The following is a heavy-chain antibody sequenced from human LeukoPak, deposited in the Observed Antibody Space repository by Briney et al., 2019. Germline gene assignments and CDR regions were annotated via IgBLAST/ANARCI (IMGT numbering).Heavy chain of an antibody. V-gene: IGHV1-24*01. CDR3: ATGMYYYDSSGRDAFDI. CDR1: GYTLTVLS. D-gene: IGHD3-22*01. J-gene: IGHJ3*02. Sequence: ASVKVSCKVSGYTLTVLSMHWVRQAPGKGLEWMGGFDPEDGETIYAQKFQGRVTMTEDTSTDTAYMELSSLRSEDTAVYYCATGMYYYDSSGRDAFDIWGQGTMVTVSS. CDR2: FDPEDGET.